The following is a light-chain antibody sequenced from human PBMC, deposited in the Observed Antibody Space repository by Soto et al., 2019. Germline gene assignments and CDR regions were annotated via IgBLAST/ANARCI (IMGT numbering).Light chain of an antibody. CDR2: GVS. CDR1: QSVSRN. V-gene: IGKV3-11*01. J-gene: IGKJ4*01. Sequence: EIVMTQSPATLSVSPGERVTLFCRASQSVSRNLAWHQQKPGQAPRLLIYGVSTRATGVQARFSGSGSGTDFTLTISGLEPEDFAVYYCQQRSNWPLTFGGGTKVDIK. CDR3: QQRSNWPLT.